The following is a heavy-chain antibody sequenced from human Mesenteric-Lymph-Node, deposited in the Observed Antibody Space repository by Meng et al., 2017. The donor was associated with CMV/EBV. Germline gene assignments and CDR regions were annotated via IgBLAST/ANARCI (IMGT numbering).Heavy chain of an antibody. CDR2: ISYDGSDK. Sequence: GESLKISCAASGFTFSSYAMHWVRQAPGKGLEWVAIISYDGSDKYYADSVKGRFTISRDKSKNTLYLQMNSLRPEDTAVYYCARSTIDYWGQGTLVTVSS. V-gene: IGHV3-30-3*01. D-gene: IGHD2-2*01. CDR3: ARSTIDY. CDR1: GFTFSSYA. J-gene: IGHJ4*02.